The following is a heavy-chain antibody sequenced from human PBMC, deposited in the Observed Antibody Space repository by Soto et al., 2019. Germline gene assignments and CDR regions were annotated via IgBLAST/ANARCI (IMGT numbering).Heavy chain of an antibody. CDR3: AAFDDDSNALDI. Sequence: SETLPLSCTVSGGSISGGACYWSWIPQHPGKGLEWIWYIYYSGSTYYNPSLKSRVTISVDTSKNQFSLKLSSVNAADTAVYYCAAFDDDSNALDIWGQGTMVTVSS. CDR1: GGSISGGACY. D-gene: IGHD1-1*01. CDR2: IYYSGST. J-gene: IGHJ3*02. V-gene: IGHV4-31*03.